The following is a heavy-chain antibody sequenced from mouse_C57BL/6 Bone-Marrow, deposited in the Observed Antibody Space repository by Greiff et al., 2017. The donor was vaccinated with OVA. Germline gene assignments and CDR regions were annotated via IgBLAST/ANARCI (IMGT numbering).Heavy chain of an antibody. CDR1: GYTFTSYG. CDR2: IYPRSGNT. J-gene: IGHJ2*01. Sequence: VKLMESGAELARPGASVKLSCKASGYTFTSYGLSWVKQRTGQGLEWIGEIYPRSGNTYYNEKFKGKATLTADKSSSTAYMELRSLTSEDSAVYFCARFGGSSYSDYWGQGTTLTVSS. D-gene: IGHD1-1*01. V-gene: IGHV1-81*01. CDR3: ARFGGSSYSDY.